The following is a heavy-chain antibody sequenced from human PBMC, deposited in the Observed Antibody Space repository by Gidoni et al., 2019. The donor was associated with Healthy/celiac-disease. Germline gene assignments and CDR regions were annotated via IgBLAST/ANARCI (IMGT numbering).Heavy chain of an antibody. CDR2: ISWNSGSI. D-gene: IGHD4-17*01. Sequence: EVQLVESGGGLVQPGRSLRLSCAASGFTFDDYAMHWVRQAPGKGREWVSGISWNSGSIGYADSVKGRFTISRDNAKNSLYLQMNSLRAEDTALYYCAKGHDYGDYQFDYWGQGTLVTVSS. V-gene: IGHV3-9*01. CDR3: AKGHDYGDYQFDY. CDR1: GFTFDDYA. J-gene: IGHJ4*02.